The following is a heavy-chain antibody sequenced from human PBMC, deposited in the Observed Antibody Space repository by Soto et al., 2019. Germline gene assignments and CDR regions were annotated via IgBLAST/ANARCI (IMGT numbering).Heavy chain of an antibody. CDR3: ARVFSGVMDHPFDY. CDR1: GFTFSSYS. V-gene: IGHV3-21*01. J-gene: IGHJ4*02. D-gene: IGHD3-16*01. CDR2: ISSSSSYI. Sequence: PGGSLRLSCAASGFTFSSYSINWVRQAPGKGLEWVSSISSSSSYIYYADSVKGRFTISRDNAKNSLYLQMNSLRAEDTAVYYCARVFSGVMDHPFDYWGQGTLVTVSS.